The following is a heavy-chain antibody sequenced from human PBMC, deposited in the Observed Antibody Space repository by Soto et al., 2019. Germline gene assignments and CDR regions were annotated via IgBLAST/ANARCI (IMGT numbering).Heavy chain of an antibody. J-gene: IGHJ4*02. CDR2: INAGNGNT. V-gene: IGHV1-3*01. CDR3: ARELGGDWFDY. CDR1: GYTFTSYA. Sequence: ASVKVSSKASGYTFTSYAIDWVRQAPGQRLEWMGWINAGNGNTKYSQKFQGRVTITRDTSASTAYMELSSLRSEDTAVYYCARELGGDWFDYCGKGILVTVSS. D-gene: IGHD2-21*02.